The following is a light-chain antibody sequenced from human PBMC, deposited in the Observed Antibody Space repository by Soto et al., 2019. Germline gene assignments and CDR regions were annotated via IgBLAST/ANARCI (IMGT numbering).Light chain of an antibody. CDR3: QQYCSSFIT. V-gene: IGKV3-20*01. Sequence: EIVMTQSPGTLSLSPGERATLSCRASQSVDSNYLAWYRQKPGQAPRLLIYAASSRATGIPDRFSGSGSGTDFTLTISRLEAEDCAVYYCQQYCSSFITFGQGTRLEIK. CDR1: QSVDSNY. CDR2: AAS. J-gene: IGKJ5*01.